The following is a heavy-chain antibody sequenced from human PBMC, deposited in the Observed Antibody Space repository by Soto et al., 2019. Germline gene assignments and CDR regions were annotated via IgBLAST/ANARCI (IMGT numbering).Heavy chain of an antibody. CDR2: IWYDGSNK. CDR1: GFTFSSYG. Sequence: QVQLVESGGGVVQPGRSLRLSCAASGFTFSSYGMHWVRQAPGKGLEWVAVIWYDGSNKYYADSVKGRFTISRDNSKKPLYLQMNSLRAEDTAVYYCAREFIMFTTVPTYSHGMDVWGQGTTVTVSS. D-gene: IGHD4-17*01. V-gene: IGHV3-33*01. CDR3: AREFIMFTTVPTYSHGMDV. J-gene: IGHJ6*02.